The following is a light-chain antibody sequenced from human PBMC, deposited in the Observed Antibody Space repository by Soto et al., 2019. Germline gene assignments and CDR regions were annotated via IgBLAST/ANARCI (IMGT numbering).Light chain of an antibody. CDR1: QTVSSSY. Sequence: EIVLTQSPGTLSLSPGERVTLSCRASQTVSSSYLAWYQQKPGQAPRLLIYGASSRVTGLPDRFSGSGSGTDFSLTITRLEPEDFAVYYCQQYGSSPNTFGQGTKLEIK. CDR3: QQYGSSPNT. V-gene: IGKV3-20*01. J-gene: IGKJ2*01. CDR2: GAS.